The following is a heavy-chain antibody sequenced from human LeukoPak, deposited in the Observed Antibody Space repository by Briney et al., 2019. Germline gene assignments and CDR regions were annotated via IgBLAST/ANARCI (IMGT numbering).Heavy chain of an antibody. CDR2: IYYSGST. CDR3: ARQSGSYGGILDN. CDR1: GGSITYSHYY. Sequence: PSETLSLTCSVSGGSITYSHYYWGWVRQPPGKGLEWIGGIYYSGSTYYNPSLKSRVTISVDTSRNEFTLRLSSVTAADTALYFCARQSGSYGGILDNWGQGILGTVSS. J-gene: IGHJ4*02. D-gene: IGHD1-26*01. V-gene: IGHV4-39*01.